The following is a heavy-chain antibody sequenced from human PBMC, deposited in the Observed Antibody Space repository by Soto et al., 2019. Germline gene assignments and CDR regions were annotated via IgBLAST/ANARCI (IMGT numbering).Heavy chain of an antibody. CDR3: ARKDKSGYFNWFDP. D-gene: IGHD3-22*01. Sequence: PGESLKISCKGSGYSFTSYWIGWVRQMPGKGLEWMGIIYPGDSDTRYNPSFQGQVTISADKSISTVFLQWASLKASDTAVYFCARKDKSGYFNWFDPWGQGTLVTVSS. J-gene: IGHJ5*02. CDR1: GYSFTSYW. V-gene: IGHV5-51*01. CDR2: IYPGDSDT.